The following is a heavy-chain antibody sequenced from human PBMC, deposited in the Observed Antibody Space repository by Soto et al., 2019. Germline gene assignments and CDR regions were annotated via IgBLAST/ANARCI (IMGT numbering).Heavy chain of an antibody. J-gene: IGHJ6*02. CDR1: AFTFSSYW. Sequence: GQLVESGGGLVQPGGSLRLSCAASAFTFSSYWMHWVRQAPGKGLVWVSRIDADGSSTSYADSVKGRFTISRDNAKHTLYVQMNSLRDEDTAVYYCARASVRICSSTSCYTEPRGMDVWGQGTTVTVSS. CDR2: IDADGSST. D-gene: IGHD2-2*02. CDR3: ARASVRICSSTSCYTEPRGMDV. V-gene: IGHV3-74*01.